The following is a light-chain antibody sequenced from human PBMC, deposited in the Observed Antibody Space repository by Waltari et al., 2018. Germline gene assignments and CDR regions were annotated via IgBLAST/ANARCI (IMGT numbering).Light chain of an antibody. CDR3: AAWGDSLNGRV. CDR1: SPNIGGTT. V-gene: IGLV1-44*01. Sequence: QSVLTQPPSASGTPGQRVSIPCSGSSPNIGGTTVNWNQHLPGTAPKLPIYSNNQRPSGVPDRFSGSKSGTSASLAISGLQSDDEANYYCAAWGDSLNGRVFGGGTKLTVL. J-gene: IGLJ2*01. CDR2: SNN.